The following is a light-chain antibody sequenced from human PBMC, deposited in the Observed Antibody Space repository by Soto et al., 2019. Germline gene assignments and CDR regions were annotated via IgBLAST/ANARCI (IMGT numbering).Light chain of an antibody. CDR1: SSDVGGYNY. J-gene: IGLJ3*02. CDR3: GSYTSSSTLWL. V-gene: IGLV2-14*01. Sequence: QAASVSGSPGQSITISCTGTSSDVGGYNYVSWYQQHPGKAPKLMIYEVSNRPSGVSNRFSGSKSGNMASLTISGLQAEDEADYYCGSYTSSSTLWLFGGGTKLTVL. CDR2: EVS.